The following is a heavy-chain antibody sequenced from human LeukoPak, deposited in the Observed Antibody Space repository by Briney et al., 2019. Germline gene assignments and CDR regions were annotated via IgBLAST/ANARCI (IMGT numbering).Heavy chain of an antibody. CDR1: RFTFSSYS. Sequence: GGSLRLSCAASRFTFSSYSMNWVRQAPGKGLEWVSYISSSASTIYYADSVKGRFTISRDNAKNSLYLQMNSLRAEDTAVYYCARDPGYSSSLYWSYWGQGTLVTVSS. J-gene: IGHJ4*02. D-gene: IGHD6-13*01. CDR3: ARDPGYSSSLYWSY. CDR2: ISSSASTI. V-gene: IGHV3-48*04.